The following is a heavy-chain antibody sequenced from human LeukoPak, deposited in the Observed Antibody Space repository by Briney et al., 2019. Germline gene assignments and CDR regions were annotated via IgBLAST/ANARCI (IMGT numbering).Heavy chain of an antibody. CDR1: GFTFSSYW. CDR3: ARVISGSYYFLDAFDI. CDR2: IKQDGSGK. Sequence: GGSLRLSCAASGFTFSSYWMSWVRQAPGKGLEWVANIKQDGSGKYYVDSVKGRFTISRDNAKNSLYLQMNSLRAEDTAVYYCARVISGSYYFLDAFDIWGQGTMVTVSS. J-gene: IGHJ3*02. V-gene: IGHV3-7*01. D-gene: IGHD1-26*01.